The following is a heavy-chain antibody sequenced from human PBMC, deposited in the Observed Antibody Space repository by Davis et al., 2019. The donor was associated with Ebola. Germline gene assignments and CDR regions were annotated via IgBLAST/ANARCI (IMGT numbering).Heavy chain of an antibody. D-gene: IGHD2-2*01. J-gene: IGHJ4*02. Sequence: GESLKISCKSSGYSFSNHWIGWVRQMPGKGLEWMGIIFPGDSDSRYSPSFQGQVTISADKSISTAYLQWSSLKASETAMYYCARLGRYCSTTTCSYWGPGTLVTVSS. CDR3: ARLGRYCSTTTCSY. CDR2: IFPGDSDS. V-gene: IGHV5-51*01. CDR1: GYSFSNHW.